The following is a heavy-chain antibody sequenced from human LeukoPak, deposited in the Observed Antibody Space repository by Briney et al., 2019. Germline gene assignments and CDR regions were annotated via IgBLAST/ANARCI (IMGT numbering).Heavy chain of an antibody. V-gene: IGHV3-33*01. CDR3: ARGGCSSTSCYVN. Sequence: PGGSLRLSCAASGFTFSSYGMHWVRQAPGKGLEWVAVIWYDGSNKYYADSVKGRFTISRDNAKNSLYLQMNSLRAEDTAVYYCARGGCSSTSCYVNWGQGTLVTVSS. D-gene: IGHD2-2*01. CDR2: IWYDGSNK. CDR1: GFTFSSYG. J-gene: IGHJ4*02.